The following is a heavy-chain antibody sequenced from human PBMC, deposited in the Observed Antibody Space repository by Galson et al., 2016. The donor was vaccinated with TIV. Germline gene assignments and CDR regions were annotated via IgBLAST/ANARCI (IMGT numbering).Heavy chain of an antibody. CDR2: INPSGGDA. D-gene: IGHD4/OR15-4a*01. V-gene: IGHV1-46*03. CDR1: GYTFTSYY. CDR3: VRDWRGAGDY. J-gene: IGHJ4*02. Sequence: SVKVSCKGSGYTFTSYYIHWVRQAPGQGLEWMGRINPSGGDATYAQKFQGRVILTRDTSTSTIYMDLSSLTSDDTAVYFCVRDWRGAGDYWGQGTLLTVSS.